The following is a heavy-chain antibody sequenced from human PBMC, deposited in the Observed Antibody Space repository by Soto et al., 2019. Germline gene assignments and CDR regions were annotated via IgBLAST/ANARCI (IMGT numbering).Heavy chain of an antibody. CDR3: AACAEGATEGQ. Sequence: LRLSCETSGFRFSVYGMHWVRQAPGKGLECVAVIWYDASKQVYAASVEGRFTISRDISKAILYLQMNSLRAEDTAVYYWAACAEGATEGQWGQGSLVAVYS. CDR1: GFRFSVYG. CDR2: IWYDASKQ. D-gene: IGHD2-15*01. J-gene: IGHJ4*02. V-gene: IGHV3-33*01.